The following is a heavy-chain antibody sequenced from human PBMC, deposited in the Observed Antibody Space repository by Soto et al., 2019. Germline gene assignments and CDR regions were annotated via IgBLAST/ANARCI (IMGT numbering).Heavy chain of an antibody. V-gene: IGHV4-34*01. CDR2: INHTGGT. CDR1: GGSVNGYY. J-gene: IGHJ5*02. CDR3: ATRITVFGLLIPPFDP. D-gene: IGHD3-3*01. Sequence: ASETLSLTCAVYGGSVNGYYWNWIRQPPGKGLEWIGEINHTGGTHYNPSLKSRATMSVDTSKNQFSLRLSSVTAADTAIYYCATRITVFGLLIPPFDPWGQGTQVTVSS.